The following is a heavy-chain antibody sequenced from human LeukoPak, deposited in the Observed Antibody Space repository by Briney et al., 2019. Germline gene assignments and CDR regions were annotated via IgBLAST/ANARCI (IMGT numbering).Heavy chain of an antibody. D-gene: IGHD6-13*01. CDR2: IYPGDSDT. J-gene: IGHJ6*02. V-gene: IGHV5-51*01. CDR1: GYSFASYW. CDR3: ARPQRGSSWIYYYYGMDV. Sequence: GESLKISCKGSGYSFASYWIGWVRQMPGKGLEWMGIIYPGDSDTRYSPSFQGQVTISADKSISTAYLQWSSLKASDTAMYYCARPQRGSSWIYYYYGMDVWGQGTTVTVSS.